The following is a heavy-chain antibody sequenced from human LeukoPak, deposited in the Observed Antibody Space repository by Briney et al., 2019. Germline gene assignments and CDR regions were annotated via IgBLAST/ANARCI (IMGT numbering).Heavy chain of an antibody. Sequence: ASVKVSCKASGYTFTGYYMHWVRQAPGQGLEWMGRINPNSGGTNYAQKFQGRVTMTRDTSISTAYMELSRLRSDDTAVYYCARDMGSSSWPHREETDYWGQGTLVTVSS. V-gene: IGHV1-2*06. J-gene: IGHJ4*02. D-gene: IGHD6-13*01. CDR1: GYTFTGYY. CDR2: INPNSGGT. CDR3: ARDMGSSSWPHREETDY.